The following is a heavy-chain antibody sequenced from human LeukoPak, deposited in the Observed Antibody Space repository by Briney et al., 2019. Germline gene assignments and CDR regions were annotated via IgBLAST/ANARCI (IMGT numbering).Heavy chain of an antibody. CDR3: AKDRISSSWYGEDAFDI. CDR2: IYYSGST. Sequence: SETLSLTCTVSGGSISSGGYYWSWIRQHRGKGLEWIGYIYYSGSTYYNPSLKSRVTISVDTSKNQFSLKLSSVTAADTAVYYCAKDRISSSWYGEDAFDIWGQGTMVTVSS. D-gene: IGHD6-13*01. J-gene: IGHJ3*02. V-gene: IGHV4-31*03. CDR1: GGSISSGGYY.